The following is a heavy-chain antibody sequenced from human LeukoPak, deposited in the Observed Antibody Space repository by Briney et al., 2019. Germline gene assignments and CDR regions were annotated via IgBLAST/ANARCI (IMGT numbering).Heavy chain of an antibody. CDR3: ARAGPISAAGLSKDAFDI. Sequence: SGTLSLTCAVSGGSISSSNWWSWVRQPPGKGLEWIGEIYHSGSTNYNPSLKSRVTISVDKSKNQFSLKLSSVTAADTAVYYCARAGPISAAGLSKDAFDIWGQGTMVTVSS. D-gene: IGHD6-13*01. J-gene: IGHJ3*02. CDR2: IYHSGST. V-gene: IGHV4-4*02. CDR1: GGSISSSNW.